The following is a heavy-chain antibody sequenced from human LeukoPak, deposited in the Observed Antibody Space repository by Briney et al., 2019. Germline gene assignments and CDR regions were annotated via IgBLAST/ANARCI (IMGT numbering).Heavy chain of an antibody. CDR3: ARGDGGWYGIEDY. CDR2: IYYTGGT. Sequence: PQETLSLTCTVSGGSISSYYWSWIRQPPGKGLEWIWYIYYTGGTNYNPSLKSRVTISVETSKNQCSLKLSSVTAADTAVYYCARGDGGWYGIEDYWGQGTLVTVSS. CDR1: GGSISSYY. J-gene: IGHJ4*02. D-gene: IGHD6-19*01. V-gene: IGHV4-59*01.